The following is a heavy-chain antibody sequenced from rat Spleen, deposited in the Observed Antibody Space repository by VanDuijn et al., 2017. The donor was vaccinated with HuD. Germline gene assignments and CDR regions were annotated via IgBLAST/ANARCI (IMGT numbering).Heavy chain of an antibody. CDR1: GFTFSSYW. CDR2: ISKDGVNT. Sequence: EVQLVESGGGLEQPGGSLKLSCVASGFTFSSYWMYWVRQAPGKGLEWVSSISKDGVNTYYPDSVKGRFTISRDNAESIVYLQMNSLKSEDTATYYCAVAGYGYWGQGVMVTVSS. CDR3: AVAGYGY. J-gene: IGHJ2*01. V-gene: IGHV5-58*01. D-gene: IGHD1-7*01.